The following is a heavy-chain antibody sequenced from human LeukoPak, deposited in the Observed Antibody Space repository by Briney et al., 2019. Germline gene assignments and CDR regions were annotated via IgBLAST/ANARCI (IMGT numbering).Heavy chain of an antibody. CDR2: IYDSGT. Sequence: SETLSLTCTVSGASISGHYWNWIRQPPGKGLEWIGYIYDSGTNYNPSLKGRVTMSEDTSKNQFSLKLTSVTAADTAVYYCARGRGSGSYSTFDYWGQGTLVTVSS. J-gene: IGHJ4*02. CDR1: GASISGHY. CDR3: ARGRGSGSYSTFDY. D-gene: IGHD3-10*01. V-gene: IGHV4-59*08.